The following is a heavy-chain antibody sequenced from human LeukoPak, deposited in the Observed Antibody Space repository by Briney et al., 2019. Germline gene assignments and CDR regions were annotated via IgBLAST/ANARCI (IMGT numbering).Heavy chain of an antibody. Sequence: GASVKVSCKASGYTFTGYYMHWVRQAPGQGLEWMGWINPNSGGTNYAQKFQGRVTMTRDTSISTAYMELSRLRSDDTAVYYCVRDHTPIGYCSSTSCYTADYWGQGTLVTVSS. CDR1: GYTFTGYY. V-gene: IGHV1-2*02. J-gene: IGHJ4*02. CDR2: INPNSGGT. CDR3: VRDHTPIGYCSSTSCYTADY. D-gene: IGHD2-2*02.